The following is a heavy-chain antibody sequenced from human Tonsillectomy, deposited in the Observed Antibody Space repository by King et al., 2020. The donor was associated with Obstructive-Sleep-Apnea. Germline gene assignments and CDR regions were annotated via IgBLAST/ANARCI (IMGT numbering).Heavy chain of an antibody. CDR1: GYSFTSYW. Sequence: VQLVESGAEVKKPGESLRISCKGSGYSFTSYWISWVRQMPGKGLEWMGRIDPSDSYTNYSPSFQGHVTISADKSISTAYLQWSSLKASDTAMYYCARLPYYYDSSGDPDYYYGMDVWGQGTTVTVSS. CDR3: ARLPYYYDSSGDPDYYYGMDV. J-gene: IGHJ6*02. V-gene: IGHV5-10-1*03. CDR2: IDPSDSYT. D-gene: IGHD3-22*01.